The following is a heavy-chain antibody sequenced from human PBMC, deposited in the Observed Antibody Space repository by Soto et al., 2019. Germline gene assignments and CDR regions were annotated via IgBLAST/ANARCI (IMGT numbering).Heavy chain of an antibody. D-gene: IGHD6-19*01. CDR3: ARDYSNGWRAFDY. V-gene: IGHV1-46*01. Sequence: QVQLVQSGAGVREPGASVKVSCTTSGYTFTDHYLHWVRQAPGQGLEWMGITNPSGGRPTYAQKFQGRVTMTSDTSTRTVYMELSSLTSEDTAVYYCARDYSNGWRAFDYWGRGTLVTVSS. J-gene: IGHJ4*02. CDR2: TNPSGGRP. CDR1: GYTFTDHY.